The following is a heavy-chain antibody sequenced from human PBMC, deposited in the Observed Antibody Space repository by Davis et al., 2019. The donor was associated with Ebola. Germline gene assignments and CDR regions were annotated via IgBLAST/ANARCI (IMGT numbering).Heavy chain of an antibody. Sequence: GESLKISCAASGFTVSSNYMSWVRQAPGKGLEWVSVIYSGGSTYYADSVKGRFTISRHNSKNTLYLQMNSLRAEDTAVYYYARARRYYDSSGYYYYFDYWGQGTLVTVSS. D-gene: IGHD3-22*01. CDR1: GFTVSSNY. V-gene: IGHV3-53*04. CDR3: ARARRYYDSSGYYYYFDY. CDR2: IYSGGST. J-gene: IGHJ4*02.